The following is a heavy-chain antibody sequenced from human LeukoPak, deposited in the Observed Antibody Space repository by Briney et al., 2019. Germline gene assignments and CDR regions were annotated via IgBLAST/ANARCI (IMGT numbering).Heavy chain of an antibody. D-gene: IGHD6-6*01. V-gene: IGHV4-4*07. J-gene: IGHJ4*02. Sequence: PSETLSLTCTVSGGSISSFYWSWIRQPAGKGLEWIWRIYTSGSTKYNPSLKSRVTMSVDTSKNQFSLELSSVTAADTAVYYCARQIAARPYYFDYWGQGTLVIVSS. CDR2: IYTSGST. CDR1: GGSISSFY. CDR3: ARQIAARPYYFDY.